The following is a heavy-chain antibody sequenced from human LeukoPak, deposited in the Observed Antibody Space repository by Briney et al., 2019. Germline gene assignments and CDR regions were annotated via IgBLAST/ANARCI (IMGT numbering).Heavy chain of an antibody. J-gene: IGHJ6*02. CDR1: GFTFSSYW. CDR2: IKQDGSEE. V-gene: IGHV3-7*05. Sequence: GGSLRPSCAASGFTFSSYWMGWVRQAPGKGLEWVANIKQDGSEEVYVDSVKGRFTISRDNAKNSLFLQMNTLRAEDTAVYYCARDPYSSTWSYGMDVWGQGTTVTVSS. D-gene: IGHD6-6*01. CDR3: ARDPYSSTWSYGMDV.